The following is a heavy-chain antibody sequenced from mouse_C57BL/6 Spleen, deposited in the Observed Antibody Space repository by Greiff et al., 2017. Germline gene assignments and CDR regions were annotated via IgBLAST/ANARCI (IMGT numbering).Heavy chain of an antibody. CDR1: GFTFSSYG. Sequence: EVQLVESGGDLVKPGGSLKLSCAASGFTFSSYGMSWVRQTPDKRLEWVATISSGGSYTYYPDSVKGRFTISRDNAKNTLYLQMSSLKSEDTAMYYCARGYYGSSYGDYYFDYWGQGTTLTVSS. J-gene: IGHJ2*01. CDR3: ARGYYGSSYGDYYFDY. V-gene: IGHV5-6*01. CDR2: ISSGGSYT. D-gene: IGHD1-1*01.